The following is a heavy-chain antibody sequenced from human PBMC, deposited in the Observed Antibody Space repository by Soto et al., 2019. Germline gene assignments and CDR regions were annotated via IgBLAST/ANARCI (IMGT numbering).Heavy chain of an antibody. V-gene: IGHV3-9*01. CDR3: VRSKGGYSYGTPFDY. J-gene: IGHJ4*02. D-gene: IGHD5-18*01. CDR2: ISWNSGNI. Sequence: EVQLEESGGALVQPGRSLRLSCAASGFTFDDYAMHWVRQVIGKGLEWVSSISWNSGNIGYADSVKGRFTTSRDNAKNYLYLQKNSLRPEDTALYYCVRSKGGYSYGTPFDYWGQGTLVTVSS. CDR1: GFTFDDYA.